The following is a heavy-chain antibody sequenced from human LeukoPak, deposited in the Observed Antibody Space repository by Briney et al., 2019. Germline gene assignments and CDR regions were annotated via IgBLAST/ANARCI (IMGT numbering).Heavy chain of an antibody. D-gene: IGHD6-13*01. CDR1: GGSISSYY. V-gene: IGHV4-4*07. CDR2: IYTSGST. Sequence: SETLSLTCTVSGGSISSYYWSWIRQPAGKGLEWIGRIYTSGSTNYNPSIKSRVTMSVDTSKNQFSLKLSSVTAADTAVYYCARDLYPPRRIAAESGPGWFDPWGQGTLVTVSS. CDR3: ARDLYPPRRIAAESGPGWFDP. J-gene: IGHJ5*02.